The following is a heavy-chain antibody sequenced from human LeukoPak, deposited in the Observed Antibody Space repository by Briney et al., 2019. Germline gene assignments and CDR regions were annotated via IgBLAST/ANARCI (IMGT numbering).Heavy chain of an antibody. CDR2: INPNSGGT. D-gene: IGHD1-26*01. CDR3: ARGSGSANWFDP. CDR1: GYTFTGYY. V-gene: IGHV1-2*02. J-gene: IGHJ5*02. Sequence: ASVKVSCKASGYTFTGYYMHWVRQAPGQGLEWMGWINPNSGGTNYAQKFQGRVTMTRDMSTSTVYMELSSLRSEDTAVYYCARGSGSANWFDPWGQGTLVTVSS.